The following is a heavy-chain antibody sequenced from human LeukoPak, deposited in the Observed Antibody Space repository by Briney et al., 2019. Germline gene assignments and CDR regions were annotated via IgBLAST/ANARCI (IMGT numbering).Heavy chain of an antibody. Sequence: SETLSLTCAVYGGSFSGYYWSWIRQPPGKGLEWIGEINHSGSTNYNPSLKSRVTISVDTSKNQFSLKLSSVTAADTAVYYCARLPPYYDFWTDYWGQGTLVTVSS. D-gene: IGHD3-3*01. CDR1: GGSFSGYY. J-gene: IGHJ4*02. CDR2: INHSGST. V-gene: IGHV4-34*01. CDR3: ARLPPYYDFWTDY.